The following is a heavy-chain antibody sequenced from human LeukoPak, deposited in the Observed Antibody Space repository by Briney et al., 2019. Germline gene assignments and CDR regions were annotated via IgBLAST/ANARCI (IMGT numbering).Heavy chain of an antibody. Sequence: GGSLRLSCAAFGFTFSSYAMSWVRQAPGKGLEWVSAISGSGGSTYYADSVKGRFTISRDNSKNTLYLQMNSLRAEDTAVYYCAKGAWYYYGSGSYYNNYWGQGTLVTVSS. CDR3: AKGAWYYYGSGSYYNNY. D-gene: IGHD3-10*01. J-gene: IGHJ4*02. V-gene: IGHV3-23*01. CDR1: GFTFSSYA. CDR2: ISGSGGST.